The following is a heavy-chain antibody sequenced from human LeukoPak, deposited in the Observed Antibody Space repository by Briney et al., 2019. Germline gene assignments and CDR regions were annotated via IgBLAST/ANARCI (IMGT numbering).Heavy chain of an antibody. J-gene: IGHJ6*02. CDR1: GGTFISYA. D-gene: IGHD6-13*01. V-gene: IGHV1-69*13. Sequence: SVKVSCKASGGTFISYAISWVRQAPGQGLEWMGGIIPIFGTANYSQKFQGRVTITADESTSTAYMELSSLRSEDTAVYYCAGPNNQQQLVLSHYYYGMDVWGQGTTVTVSS. CDR2: IIPIFGTA. CDR3: AGPNNQQQLVLSHYYYGMDV.